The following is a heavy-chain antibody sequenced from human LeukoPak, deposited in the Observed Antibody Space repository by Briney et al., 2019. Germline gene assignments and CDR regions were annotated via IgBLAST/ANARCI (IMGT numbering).Heavy chain of an antibody. Sequence: PSETLSLTCTVSGGSISSYYWSWIRQPPGKGLEWIGYIYYSGSTNYNPSLKSRVTISVDTSKNQFSLKLSSVTAADTAVYYCARGRYSSGWYSSLWFDYRGQGTLVTVSS. CDR3: ARGRYSSGWYSSLWFDY. CDR1: GGSISSYY. J-gene: IGHJ4*02. V-gene: IGHV4-59*01. D-gene: IGHD6-19*01. CDR2: IYYSGST.